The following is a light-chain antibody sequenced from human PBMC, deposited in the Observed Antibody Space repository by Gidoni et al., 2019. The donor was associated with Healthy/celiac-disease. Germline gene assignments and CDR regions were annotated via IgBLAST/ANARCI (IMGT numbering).Light chain of an antibody. Sequence: ESVLTQSPATLSLSPGERATLACRASQSVRSYLAWYQQKPGQAPRLLIYDASNRATGIPARVSGSWSGTDFTLTIRSLEPEDFAVYYCQQRSNWPWTFGQGTKVEIK. CDR3: QQRSNWPWT. V-gene: IGKV3-11*01. CDR2: DAS. J-gene: IGKJ1*01. CDR1: QSVRSY.